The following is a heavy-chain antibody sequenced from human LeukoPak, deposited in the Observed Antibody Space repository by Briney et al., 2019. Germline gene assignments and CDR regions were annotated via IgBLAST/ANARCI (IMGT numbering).Heavy chain of an antibody. CDR1: GDSVSTNSAA. V-gene: IGHV6-1*01. J-gene: IGHJ4*02. Sequence: SQTLSLTCAISGDSVSTNSAAWNWIRQSPSRGLEWLGTTYFRSKWYNDYAVSVKSRITINPDTSRNQFSLHLNFVTPEDTAVYYCARGAVAHYDSWGQGTLVTVSS. CDR2: TYFRSKWYN. D-gene: IGHD6-19*01. CDR3: ARGAVAHYDS.